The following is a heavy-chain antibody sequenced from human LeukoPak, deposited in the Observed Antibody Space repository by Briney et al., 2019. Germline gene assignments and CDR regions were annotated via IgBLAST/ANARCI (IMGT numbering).Heavy chain of an antibody. V-gene: IGHV4-34*01. Sequence: SETLSLTCAVYGGSFSGYYWSWIRQPPGKGLEWIGEINHSGSTNYNPSLKSRVTISVDTSKNQFSLKLSSVTAAGTAVYYCARVVTIVVVPAAMDVWGQGTTVTISS. J-gene: IGHJ6*02. CDR1: GGSFSGYY. CDR2: INHSGST. D-gene: IGHD2-2*01. CDR3: ARVVTIVVVPAAMDV.